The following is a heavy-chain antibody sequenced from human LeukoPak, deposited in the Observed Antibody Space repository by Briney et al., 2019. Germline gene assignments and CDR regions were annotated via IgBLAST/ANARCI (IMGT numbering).Heavy chain of an antibody. CDR3: AKYGSGSYFDY. J-gene: IGHJ4*02. D-gene: IGHD3-10*01. CDR2: ISYDGSNK. Sequence: GGSLRLSCAASGFTFSSYGMHWVRQAPGKGLEWVAVISYDGSNKYYADSVKGRFTISRDNSKNTLYLQMNSLRAEDTAVYYCAKYGSGSYFDYWGQGTLVTVSS. V-gene: IGHV3-30*18. CDR1: GFTFSSYG.